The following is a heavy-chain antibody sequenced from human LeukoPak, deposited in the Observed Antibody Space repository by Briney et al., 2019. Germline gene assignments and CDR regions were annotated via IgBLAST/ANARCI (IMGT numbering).Heavy chain of an antibody. CDR2: ISYTGNT. V-gene: IGHV4-39*01. Sequence: PSETLSLTCTVSGGSIISSSYYWGWIRQPPGKGLEWIGTISYTGNTYYNPSLKSRVTISVDTSENQFSLKLSSVTAADTTVYCCARQDSSGYYDYYFDYWGQGTLVTVSS. CDR1: GGSIISSSYY. CDR3: ARQDSSGYYDYYFDY. D-gene: IGHD3-22*01. J-gene: IGHJ4*02.